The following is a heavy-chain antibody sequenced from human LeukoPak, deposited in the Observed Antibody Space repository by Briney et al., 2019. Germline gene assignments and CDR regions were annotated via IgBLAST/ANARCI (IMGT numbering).Heavy chain of an antibody. CDR3: TTDYYYDSSGYYSWYFDL. J-gene: IGHJ2*01. V-gene: IGHV3-15*01. D-gene: IGHD3-22*01. CDR2: IKSKTDGGTT. CDR1: GFTFSTFSNAW. Sequence: GGSLRLSCAASGFTFSTFSNAWMSRVRQAPGKGLEWVGRIKSKTDGGTTDYAAPVKGRFTISRDDSKNTLYLQMNSLKTEDTAVYYCTTDYYYDSSGYYSWYFDLWGRGTLVTVSS.